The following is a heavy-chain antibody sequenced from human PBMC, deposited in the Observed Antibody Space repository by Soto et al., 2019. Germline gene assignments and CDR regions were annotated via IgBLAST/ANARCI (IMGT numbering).Heavy chain of an antibody. CDR3: ARHVGWNDVLNYFDY. Sequence: QLQLQESGPGLVKPSETLSLTCTVSGGSISSSSYYWGWIRQPPGKGLEWIGSIYYSGSTYYNPSLNSRVTISVDTSKNQFSRKLSSVTAADTAVYYCARHVGWNDVLNYFDYWGQGTLVTVSS. CDR1: GGSISSSSYY. CDR2: IYYSGST. D-gene: IGHD1-1*01. J-gene: IGHJ4*02. V-gene: IGHV4-39*01.